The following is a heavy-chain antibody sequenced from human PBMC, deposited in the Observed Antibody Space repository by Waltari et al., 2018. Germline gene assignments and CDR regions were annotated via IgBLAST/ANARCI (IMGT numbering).Heavy chain of an antibody. V-gene: IGHV1-3*03. Sequence: QVQLVQSGAEVKKPGASVKVSGKASGYTFTSYAMHWVRQATGQRLEWMGWINAGNGNTKYSHEFQCRVTITSDTSASTAYTELSSLIYEDMAVYYCASSGAPPGYSSGWPYWGQGTLVTVSS. D-gene: IGHD6-19*01. J-gene: IGHJ4*02. CDR2: INAGNGNT. CDR3: ASSGAPPGYSSGWPY. CDR1: GYTFTSYA.